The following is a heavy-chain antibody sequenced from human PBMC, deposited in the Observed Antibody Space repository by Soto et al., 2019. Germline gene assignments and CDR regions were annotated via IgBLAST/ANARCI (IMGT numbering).Heavy chain of an antibody. J-gene: IGHJ4*02. D-gene: IGHD3-10*01. V-gene: IGHV4-4*07. CDR3: ARETASGSYMYYFDY. CDR1: GGSISSYY. Sequence: SETLSLTCTVSGGSISSYYWSWVRQSAGKGLEWIGRIYSSGTTNYNPSLKSRVTMSVDTSKNQFSLHLSSVTAADTAVYYCARETASGSYMYYFDYWGQGTLVTV. CDR2: IYSSGTT.